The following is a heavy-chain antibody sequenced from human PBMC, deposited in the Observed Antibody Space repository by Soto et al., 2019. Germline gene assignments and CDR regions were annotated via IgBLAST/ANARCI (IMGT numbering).Heavy chain of an antibody. Sequence: SVKVSCKASGGTFSNYAISWVRQAPGQGPEWMGGIIPMYGTPNNAQKFQGRVTITADKSTNTVYMELNSLRSEDTAVYYCAKKGEFWVRGLDVWGQGTTVTVSS. CDR1: GGTFSNYA. D-gene: IGHD3-3*01. J-gene: IGHJ6*02. CDR3: AKKGEFWVRGLDV. V-gene: IGHV1-69*06. CDR2: IIPMYGTP.